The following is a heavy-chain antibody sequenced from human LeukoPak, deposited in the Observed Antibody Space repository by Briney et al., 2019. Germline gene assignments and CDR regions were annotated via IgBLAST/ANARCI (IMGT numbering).Heavy chain of an antibody. CDR1: GFTFSNAW. D-gene: IGHD6-13*01. CDR3: ARDAAAQQLVHYFDY. J-gene: IGHJ4*02. V-gene: IGHV3-53*01. CDR2: IYFDGTT. Sequence: PGGSLRLSCAASGFTFSNAWMSWVRQAPGKGLEWVSLIYFDGTTYYADSVKGRFTISRDKSKNTLYLQMNTLRAEDTAVYYCARDAAAQQLVHYFDYWGQGTLVTVSS.